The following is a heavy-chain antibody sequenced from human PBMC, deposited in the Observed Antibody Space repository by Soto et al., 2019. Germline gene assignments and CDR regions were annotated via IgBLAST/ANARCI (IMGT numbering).Heavy chain of an antibody. V-gene: IGHV3-23*01. Sequence: EVPLLESGGGLVQPGGSLRLSCAASGFTFSSYAMNWVRQAPGKGLEWVSVISGSGGSTYYADAVKGRFIISRDNSKNTLYLQMNGLRAEDTAVYYCAKRTVGWYFDLWGRGTLVTVSS. CDR1: GFTFSSYA. CDR2: ISGSGGST. D-gene: IGHD4-17*01. J-gene: IGHJ2*01. CDR3: AKRTVGWYFDL.